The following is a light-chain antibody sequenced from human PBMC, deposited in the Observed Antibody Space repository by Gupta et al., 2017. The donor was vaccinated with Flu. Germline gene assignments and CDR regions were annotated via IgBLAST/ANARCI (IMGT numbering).Light chain of an antibody. V-gene: IGLV3-19*01. CDR2: GKN. Sequence: SSELIQDPDVSVALGQTVRITCQGDSLRSYYASWYQQKPGQAPVLVIYGKNNRPSGIPDRFSGSSSGNTASLTITGAQAEDEADYYCNSRDSSGNHVVFGGGTKLTVL. CDR3: NSRDSSGNHVV. J-gene: IGLJ2*01. CDR1: SLRSYY.